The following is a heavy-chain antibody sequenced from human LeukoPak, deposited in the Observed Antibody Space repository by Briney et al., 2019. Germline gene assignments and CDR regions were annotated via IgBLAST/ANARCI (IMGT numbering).Heavy chain of an antibody. CDR3: ARGQIVVVPAANVALPYYYYYGMDV. D-gene: IGHD2-2*01. V-gene: IGHV3-23*01. CDR1: GFTFSSYA. Sequence: GGSLRLSCAASGFTFSSYAMSWVRQAPGKGLEWVSAISGSGGSTYYADSVKGRFTISRDNSKNTLYLQMNSLRAEDTAVYYCARGQIVVVPAANVALPYYYYYGMDVWGQGTTVTVSS. CDR2: ISGSGGST. J-gene: IGHJ6*02.